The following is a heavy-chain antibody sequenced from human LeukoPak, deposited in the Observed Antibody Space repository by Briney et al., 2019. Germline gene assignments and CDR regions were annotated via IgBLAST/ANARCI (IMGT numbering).Heavy chain of an antibody. D-gene: IGHD4-23*01. Sequence: SETLSLTCTVSGGSISSGGYYWSWIRQHPGKDLEWIGYIYYSGSTYYNPSLKSRVTISVDTSKKQFSLKLSSVTAADTAVYYCVRVWYGGNYFDYWGQGTLVTVSS. CDR2: IYYSGST. J-gene: IGHJ4*02. V-gene: IGHV4-61*08. CDR3: VRVWYGGNYFDY. CDR1: GGSISSGGYY.